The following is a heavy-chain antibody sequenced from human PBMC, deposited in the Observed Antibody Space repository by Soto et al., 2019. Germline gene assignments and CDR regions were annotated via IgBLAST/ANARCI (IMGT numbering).Heavy chain of an antibody. J-gene: IGHJ4*02. D-gene: IGHD5-12*01. CDR3: ARDMGLSGYSSEFDY. V-gene: IGHV3-7*01. Sequence: EVQFVESGGDLVQPWGSLRLSCAASGFAFSQYWINWVRQSPGKGLEWVAIMNQDGSKRYYGASVMGRFTIFRDNGKKTLYYQMNSQRNDNTAIYFCARDMGLSGYSSEFDYWGLGTRDTVTS. CDR2: MNQDGSKR. CDR1: GFAFSQYW.